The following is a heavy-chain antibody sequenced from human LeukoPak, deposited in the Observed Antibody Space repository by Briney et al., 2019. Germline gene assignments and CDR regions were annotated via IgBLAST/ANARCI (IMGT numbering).Heavy chain of an antibody. V-gene: IGHV4-59*12. Sequence: PSETLSLTCTVSGGSISSYYWSWIRQPPGKGLEWIGYIYYSGSTNYNPSLKSRVTISVDTSKNQFSLKLSSVTAADTAVYYCARGRGNGGYCTNGVCSRSFPGYFDYWGQGTLVTVSS. D-gene: IGHD2-8*01. J-gene: IGHJ4*02. CDR2: IYYSGST. CDR3: ARGRGNGGYCTNGVCSRSFPGYFDY. CDR1: GGSISSYY.